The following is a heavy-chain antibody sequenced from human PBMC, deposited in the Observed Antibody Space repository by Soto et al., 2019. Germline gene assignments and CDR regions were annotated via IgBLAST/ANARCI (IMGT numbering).Heavy chain of an antibody. CDR2: INHSGRT. D-gene: IGHD3-22*01. CDR3: ARGGYDDNSGFNDY. Sequence: QVQLQQWGAGLLKPSETLSLPCAVYGGSFSGYYWSWIRQPPGKGLEWIGEINHSGRTNYNPSLNSRVTISVDTSKIQFSLKLSSVTAAGTAVYYCARGGYDDNSGFNDYWGQGTLVTVCS. J-gene: IGHJ4*02. V-gene: IGHV4-34*01. CDR1: GGSFSGYY.